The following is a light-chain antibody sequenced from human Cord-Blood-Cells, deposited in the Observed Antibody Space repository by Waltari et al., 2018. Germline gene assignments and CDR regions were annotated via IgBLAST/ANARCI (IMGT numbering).Light chain of an antibody. J-gene: IGKJ4*01. CDR3: QQYYSYPQLT. Sequence: AIRMTQSPSSLSASTDDRVTIPCRAGQGISSYLAWYQQKPGKAPKPLIYAASTLQSGVPSRFSGSGSGTDFTLTISCLQSEDFATYYCQQYYSYPQLTFGGGTKVEIK. CDR1: QGISSY. CDR2: AAS. V-gene: IGKV1-8*01.